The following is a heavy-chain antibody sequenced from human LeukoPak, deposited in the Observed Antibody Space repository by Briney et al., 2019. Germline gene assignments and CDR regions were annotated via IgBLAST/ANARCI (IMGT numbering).Heavy chain of an antibody. CDR1: GGSISSYY. CDR3: ARENSGSYREFDY. V-gene: IGHV4-4*07. CDR2: IYTSGST. Sequence: SETLSLTCTVSGGSISSYYWSWIWQPAGKGLEWIGRIYTSGSTNYNASLKSRVSMSVDRSKNHFSLKLSSVTAADTAVFYCARENSGSYREFDYWGQGTLVTVSS. J-gene: IGHJ4*02. D-gene: IGHD1-26*01.